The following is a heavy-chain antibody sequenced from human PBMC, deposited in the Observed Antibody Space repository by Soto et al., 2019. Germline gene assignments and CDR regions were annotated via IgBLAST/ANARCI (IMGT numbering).Heavy chain of an antibody. Sequence: ASVKVSCKAAGYTFTSYFITWVRQAPGQGLEWMGWISAYNGNTNYAQMLQGRVTMTTDTSTATAYMEMRSLGSDDTAIYYCARQNYYSGMDVWGQGTTVTVSS. CDR3: ARQNYYSGMDV. J-gene: IGHJ6*02. CDR2: ISAYNGNT. V-gene: IGHV1-18*01. CDR1: GYTFTSYF.